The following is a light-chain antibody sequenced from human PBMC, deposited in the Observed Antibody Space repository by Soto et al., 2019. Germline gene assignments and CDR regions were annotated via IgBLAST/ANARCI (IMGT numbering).Light chain of an antibody. CDR3: QQYNSYSTT. CDR2: DAS. CDR1: QTITRW. V-gene: IGKV1-5*01. J-gene: IGKJ1*01. Sequence: DIQMTQSPSTLSASVGASVTITCRACQTITRWLAWYQQKPGNAPKVLMYDASSLESGVPSRFSGSGSGTEFTLTISSLQPEDSATYYCQQYNSYSTTFGQGTKVDIK.